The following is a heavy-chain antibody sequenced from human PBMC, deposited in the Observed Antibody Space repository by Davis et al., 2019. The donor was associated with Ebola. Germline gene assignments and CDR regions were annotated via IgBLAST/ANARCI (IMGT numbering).Heavy chain of an antibody. V-gene: IGHV1-2*04. D-gene: IGHD1-1*01. CDR3: ARVRPGGDYYYYYGMDV. CDR2: INPNSGGT. CDR1: GYTFTGYY. J-gene: IGHJ6*02. Sequence: ASVKVSCKASGYTFTGYYMHWVRQAPGQGLEWMGWINPNSGGTNYAQKFQGWVTMTRDTSISTAYMELSSLRSEDTAVYYCARVRPGGDYYYYYGMDVWGQGTTVTVSS.